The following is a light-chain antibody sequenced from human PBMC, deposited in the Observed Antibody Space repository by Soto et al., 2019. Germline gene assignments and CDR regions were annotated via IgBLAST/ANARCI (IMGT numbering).Light chain of an antibody. CDR1: SSNIANNY. J-gene: IGLJ1*01. V-gene: IGLV1-51*01. Sequence: QSVMTQPPSVSVAPGQKVTISCSGSSSNIANNYVSWYQQLPGTAPKLLIYDNNKRPSGIPDRFSGSKSGTSATLGITGLQTGDEADYYCGTWDSSLSAYVFGTGTKLTVL. CDR3: GTWDSSLSAYV. CDR2: DNN.